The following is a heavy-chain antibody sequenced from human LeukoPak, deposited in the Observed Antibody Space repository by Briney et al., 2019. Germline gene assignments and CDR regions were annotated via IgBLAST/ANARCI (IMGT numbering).Heavy chain of an antibody. CDR3: ASASWDYVWGSYRSKDDY. J-gene: IGHJ4*02. CDR1: GGTFSSYA. V-gene: IGHV1-2*02. D-gene: IGHD3-16*02. CDR2: INPNSGGT. Sequence: ASVKVSCKASGGTFSSYAISSVRQAPGQGLEWMGWINPNSGGTNYAQKFQGRVTMARDTSISTAYMELSRLRSDDTAVYYCASASWDYVWGSYRSKDDYWGQGTLVTVSS.